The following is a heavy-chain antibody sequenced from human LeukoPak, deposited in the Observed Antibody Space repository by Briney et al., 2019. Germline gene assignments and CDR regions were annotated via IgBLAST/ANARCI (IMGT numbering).Heavy chain of an antibody. J-gene: IGHJ4*02. D-gene: IGHD2-2*03. CDR1: GVTFNTYW. Sequence: GGSLRLSCAASGVTFNTYWMHWVRQAPGKGRVWVARVNREGTTTAYADSVKGRFIISRDNSKNTLYLQMNNLRAEDTAVYYCARDSDWILFDYWGQGTPVTVSS. CDR2: VNREGTTT. CDR3: ARDSDWILFDY. V-gene: IGHV3-74*03.